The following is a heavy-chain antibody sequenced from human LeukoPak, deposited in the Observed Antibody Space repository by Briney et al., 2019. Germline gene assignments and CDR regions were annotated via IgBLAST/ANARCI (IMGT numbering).Heavy chain of an antibody. D-gene: IGHD3-10*01. CDR3: ARDITMVRGVGAFDI. Sequence: SETLSLTCTVSGGSISSYYWSWIRQSPGKGLEWIGYFYHSGSTNYNPSLKSRVTISVDTSKNQFSLRLSSVTAADTAVYYCARDITMVRGVGAFDIWGQGTMVTVSS. J-gene: IGHJ3*02. V-gene: IGHV4-59*01. CDR2: FYHSGST. CDR1: GGSISSYY.